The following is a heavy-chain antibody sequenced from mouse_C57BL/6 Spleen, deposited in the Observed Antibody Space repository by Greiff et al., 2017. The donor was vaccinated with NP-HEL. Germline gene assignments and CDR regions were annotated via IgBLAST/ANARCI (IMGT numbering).Heavy chain of an antibody. J-gene: IGHJ1*03. CDR2: IDPANGNT. CDR1: GFNIKNTY. V-gene: IGHV14-3*01. CDR3: ARPPYYGSSYWYFDV. Sequence: EVQLQESVAELVRPGASVKLSCTASGFNIKNTYMHWVKQRPEQGLEWIGRIDPANGNTKYAPKFQGKATITADTSSNTAYLQLSSLTSEDTAIYYCARPPYYGSSYWYFDVWGTGTTVTVSS. D-gene: IGHD1-1*01.